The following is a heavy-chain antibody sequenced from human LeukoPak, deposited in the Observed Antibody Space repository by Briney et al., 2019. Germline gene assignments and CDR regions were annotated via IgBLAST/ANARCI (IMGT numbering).Heavy chain of an antibody. Sequence: GGSLRLSCAASGFTVSNNYMSWVRQAPGKGLEWVSVIYSGGSTYYADSVKGRFTISRDNSKNTLYLQMNSLRAEDTAVYYCARAEEMVYGMDVWGQGTTVTVSS. CDR3: ARAEEMVYGMDV. J-gene: IGHJ6*02. D-gene: IGHD5-24*01. V-gene: IGHV3-53*01. CDR1: GFTVSNNY. CDR2: IYSGGST.